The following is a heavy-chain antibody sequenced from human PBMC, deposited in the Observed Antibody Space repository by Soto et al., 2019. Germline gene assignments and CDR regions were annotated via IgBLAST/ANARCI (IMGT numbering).Heavy chain of an antibody. J-gene: IGHJ6*02. D-gene: IGHD3-10*01. CDR3: ARDRIVRGVINYGMDV. V-gene: IGHV1-69*06. CDR2: IVPIFDTA. Sequence: RASVKVSCKASGCTLISYAIRWVRQAPAQGLDWMGEIVPIFDTANYAQEFQGRVTITADKSTSTDYMELSSLRSEDTAVYFCARDRIVRGVINYGMDVWGQGTTVTVSS. CDR1: GCTLISYA.